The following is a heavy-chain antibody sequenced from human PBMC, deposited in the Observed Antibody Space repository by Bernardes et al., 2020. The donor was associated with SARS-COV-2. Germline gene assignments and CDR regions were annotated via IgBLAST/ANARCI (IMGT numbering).Heavy chain of an antibody. CDR1: GFTLISTT. J-gene: IGHJ4*02. Sequence: GWSLRLSCAASGFTLISTTMSWVRQAPGRGLEWVSSITGSGHNTYSADSVKGRFTISRDISKNTLYLQMGSLRPEDTAVYYCAKMGLAPGSTIGGEWLRFDYWGQGAQVTVSS. CDR2: ITGSGHNT. D-gene: IGHD3-3*01. V-gene: IGHV3-23*01. CDR3: AKMGLAPGSTIGGEWLRFDY.